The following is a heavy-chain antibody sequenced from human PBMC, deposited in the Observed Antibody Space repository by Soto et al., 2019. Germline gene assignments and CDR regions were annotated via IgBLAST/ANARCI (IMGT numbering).Heavy chain of an antibody. D-gene: IGHD3-3*01. V-gene: IGHV1-58*01. Sequence: QMHLVQSGPEVKKPGTSVKVSCLASGFTFTNSAVQWVRQARGQRLEWIGWIVVGSGNTNYAQKFQERVTIIRDMSTRTVYMDLSSLRSEDTAVYYCAADNDFWGGHYDFDCWGQGALVTVAS. CDR3: AADNDFWGGHYDFDC. CDR2: IVVGSGNT. J-gene: IGHJ4*02. CDR1: GFTFTNSA.